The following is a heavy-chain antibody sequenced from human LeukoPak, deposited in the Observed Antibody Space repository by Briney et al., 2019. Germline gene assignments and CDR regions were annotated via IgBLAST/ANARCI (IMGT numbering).Heavy chain of an antibody. V-gene: IGHV1-18*01. J-gene: IGHJ4*02. D-gene: IGHD2-21*01. CDR2: ISAYNGNT. Sequence: ASVKVSCKASGYTFTSYDINWVRQATGQGLEWMGWISAYNGNTNYAQKLQGRVTMTTDTSTSTAYMELRSLRSDDTAVYYCARLQFGYLPFDYWGQGTLVTVSS. CDR1: GYTFTSYD. CDR3: ARLQFGYLPFDY.